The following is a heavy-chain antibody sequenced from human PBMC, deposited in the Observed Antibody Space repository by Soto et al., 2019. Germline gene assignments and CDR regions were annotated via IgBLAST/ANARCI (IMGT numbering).Heavy chain of an antibody. CDR1: GYTFTTFG. D-gene: IGHD2-2*01. Sequence: ASVKVSCKASGYTFTTFGISWVRQAPGQGLEWMGWIDPKNGNTKDAQKFQGRVTMTTDTSTSTAYMEMRSLRSDDTAVYYCAKEYCDSSRCFLPDYWGQGALVTVSS. CDR3: AKEYCDSSRCFLPDY. V-gene: IGHV1-18*01. J-gene: IGHJ4*02. CDR2: IDPKNGNT.